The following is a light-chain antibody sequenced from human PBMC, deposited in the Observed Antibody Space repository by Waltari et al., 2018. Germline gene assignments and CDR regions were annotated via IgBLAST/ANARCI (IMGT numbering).Light chain of an antibody. CDR3: QQANTFPVT. V-gene: IGKV1-12*01. J-gene: IGKJ5*01. CDR2: TAS. CDR1: QGITSW. Sequence: DIQMTQSPSSVSASVGDRVAITCRASQGITSWLARYQQKPGKAPKLLIYTASNLQSGVPSRFSGSGSGTNFTLTISSLQPEDFATYYCQQANTFPVTFGQGTRLEIK.